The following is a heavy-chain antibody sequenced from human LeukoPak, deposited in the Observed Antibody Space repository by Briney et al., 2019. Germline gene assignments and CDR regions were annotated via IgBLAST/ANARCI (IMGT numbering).Heavy chain of an antibody. D-gene: IGHD5-18*01. J-gene: IGHJ4*02. Sequence: SETLSLTCTVSGVSISSNIYYWGWIRQPPGKGLEWIGSIYYSGSTYYNPSLKSRVIMSVDTSKNQFSLNLISVTAADTAVYYCAREPIQLWFFDYWGQGTLVTVSS. CDR3: AREPIQLWFFDY. V-gene: IGHV4-39*02. CDR2: IYYSGST. CDR1: GVSISSNIYY.